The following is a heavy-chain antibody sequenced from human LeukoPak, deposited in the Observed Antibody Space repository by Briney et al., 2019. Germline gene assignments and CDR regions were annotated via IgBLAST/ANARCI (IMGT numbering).Heavy chain of an antibody. J-gene: IGHJ4*02. Sequence: AGGSLRLSCAASGFTFSSFGMHWVRQAPGKGLEWVAVISYDGSNKYYADSVKGRFTISRDNSKNTLYLQMNSLRAEDTALYYCAKDSVTTIPDYWGQGTLVTVSS. V-gene: IGHV3-30*18. CDR1: GFTFSSFG. CDR3: AKDSVTTIPDY. D-gene: IGHD5-12*01. CDR2: ISYDGSNK.